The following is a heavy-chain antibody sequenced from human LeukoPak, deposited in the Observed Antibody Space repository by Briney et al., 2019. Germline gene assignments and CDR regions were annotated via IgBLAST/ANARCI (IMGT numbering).Heavy chain of an antibody. CDR1: GFTLSGYS. Sequence: GGSLRLSCAASGFTLSGYSMNWVRQAPGKGLEWVSVIYSGGSTYYADSVKGRFTISRDNSKNTLYLQMNSLRAEDTAVYYCARASPGIAAAWCDYWGQGTLVTVSS. D-gene: IGHD6-13*01. J-gene: IGHJ4*02. V-gene: IGHV3-66*02. CDR3: ARASPGIAAAWCDY. CDR2: IYSGGST.